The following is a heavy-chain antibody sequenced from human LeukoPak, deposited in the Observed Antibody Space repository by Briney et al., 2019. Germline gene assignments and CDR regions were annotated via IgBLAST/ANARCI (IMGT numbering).Heavy chain of an antibody. Sequence: GGSLRLSCAASGFTFSSYWMSWVRQAPGKGLEWVANIKQDGSEKYYVDSVKGRFTISRDNAKNSLYLQMNSLRAEDTAVYYCARDVRRITIFGVVTPMDVWGKGTTVTVSS. CDR1: GFTFSSYW. CDR3: ARDVRRITIFGVVTPMDV. V-gene: IGHV3-7*01. D-gene: IGHD3-3*01. CDR2: IKQDGSEK. J-gene: IGHJ6*03.